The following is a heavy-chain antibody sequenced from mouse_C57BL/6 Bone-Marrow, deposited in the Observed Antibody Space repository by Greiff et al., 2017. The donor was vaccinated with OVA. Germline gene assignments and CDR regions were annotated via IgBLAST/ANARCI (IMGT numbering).Heavy chain of an antibody. J-gene: IGHJ3*01. CDR3: ARYYYSIFAY. D-gene: IGHD2-5*01. V-gene: IGHV1-55*01. CDR2: IYPGSGST. Sequence: VQLQQPGAELVKPGASVKMSCKASGYTFTSYWITWVKQRPGQGLEWIGDIYPGSGSTNYNEKFKSKATLTVETSSSTAYMQLSSLTSEDSAVYSCARYYYSIFAYWGQGTLVTVSA. CDR1: GYTFTSYW.